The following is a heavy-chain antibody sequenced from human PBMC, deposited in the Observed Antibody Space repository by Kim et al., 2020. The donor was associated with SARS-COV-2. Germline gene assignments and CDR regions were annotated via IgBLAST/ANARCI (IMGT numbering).Heavy chain of an antibody. CDR3: ARRVRITIFGVVTYFDY. CDR1: ISGSNW. V-gene: IGHV4-4*02. J-gene: IGHJ4*02. CDR2: IYHSGST. D-gene: IGHD3-3*01. Sequence: ISGSNWWSWVRQPPGKRLKWIGEIYHSGSTNYNPSLKSRVTISVDKSKNQFSLKLSSVTAADTAVYYCARRVRITIFGVVTYFDYWGQGTLAT.